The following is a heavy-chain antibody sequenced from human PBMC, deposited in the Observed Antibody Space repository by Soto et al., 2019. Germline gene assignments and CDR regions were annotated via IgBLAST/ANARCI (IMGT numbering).Heavy chain of an antibody. CDR2: INHSAST. CDR3: ASGTQRTGIAVDAHYFDY. CDR1: GGSFSGYY. V-gene: IGHV4-34*01. D-gene: IGHD6-19*01. J-gene: IGHJ4*02. Sequence: QVQLQQWGAGLLKPSETLFLTCAVYGGSFSGYYWSCIRQPPGKGLEWIGEINHSASTKYNPSLKRRVTIAVDTSKNQFSLKLSSVTAADTAVYYCASGTQRTGIAVDAHYFDYWGQGTLVTVSS.